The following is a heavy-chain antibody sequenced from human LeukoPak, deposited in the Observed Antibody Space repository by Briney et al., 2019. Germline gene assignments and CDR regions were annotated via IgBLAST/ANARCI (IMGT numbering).Heavy chain of an antibody. CDR1: GGSISSYY. CDR3: ARRYGWAFDY. V-gene: IGHV4-59*08. CDR2: IYYSGNT. J-gene: IGHJ4*02. D-gene: IGHD6-19*01. Sequence: PSETLSLTCTVSGGSISSYYWSWIRQPPGKGLEWIGYIYYSGNTNYNPSLKSRVTISVDTSKNQFSLKLSSVTAADTAVYYCARRYGWAFDYWGQGTLVTVSS.